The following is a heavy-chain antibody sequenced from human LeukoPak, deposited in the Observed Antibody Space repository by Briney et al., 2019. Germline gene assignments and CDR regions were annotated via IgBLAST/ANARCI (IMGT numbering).Heavy chain of an antibody. D-gene: IGHD2-2*01. V-gene: IGHV3-53*04. J-gene: IGHJ6*02. CDR2: IYSGGST. CDR1: GFTVSSNY. CDR3: ARGNCSSTSRYFGYYYYGMDV. Sequence: GGSLRLSCAASGFTVSSNYMSWVRQAPGKGLEWVSVIYSGGSTYYADSVKGRFTISRHNSKNTLYLQMNSLRAEDTAVYYCARGNCSSTSRYFGYYYYGMDVWGQGTTVTVSS.